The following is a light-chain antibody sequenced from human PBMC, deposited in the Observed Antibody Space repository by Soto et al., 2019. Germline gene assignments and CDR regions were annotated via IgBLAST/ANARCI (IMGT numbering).Light chain of an antibody. V-gene: IGKV3-20*01. Sequence: EIVLTQSPGTLSLSPGERATLSCRASQSVRSSYLAWYQQKPGQAPRLLIYGASSRATGIPDRFSGSGSGTDLTLTISRLEPEDLAVYYCQQYGSSRFTFGPGTNEDIK. J-gene: IGKJ3*01. CDR3: QQYGSSRFT. CDR1: QSVRSSY. CDR2: GAS.